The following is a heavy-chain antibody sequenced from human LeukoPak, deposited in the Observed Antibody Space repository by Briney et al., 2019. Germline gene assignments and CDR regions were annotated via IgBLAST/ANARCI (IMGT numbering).Heavy chain of an antibody. CDR3: ATDGHYYGSGSYYDVDY. Sequence: GASVTVSCKASGYIFTDYYIHWVRQAPGQGPEWMGRINPNSGGTNYAQKFQGRVTMTRDTSISTAYMELSRLRSDDTAVYYCATDGHYYGSGSYYDVDYWGQGTLVTVSS. CDR2: INPNSGGT. J-gene: IGHJ4*02. CDR1: GYIFTDYY. V-gene: IGHV1-2*06. D-gene: IGHD3-10*01.